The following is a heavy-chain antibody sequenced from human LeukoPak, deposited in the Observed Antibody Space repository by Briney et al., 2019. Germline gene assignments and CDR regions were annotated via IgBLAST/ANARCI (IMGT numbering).Heavy chain of an antibody. D-gene: IGHD3-10*01. J-gene: IGHJ4*02. V-gene: IGHV3-23*01. CDR1: GFTFSSYA. CDR2: ISGSGGST. Sequence: GGSLRLSCPASGFTFSSYAMGWVRQAPRKWLEWVSAISGSGGSTYYAASVKGRFTISRDNSKNTLYLQMNSLRAEDTAVYYCAKGGYYFDYWGQGTLVTVSS. CDR3: AKGGYYFDY.